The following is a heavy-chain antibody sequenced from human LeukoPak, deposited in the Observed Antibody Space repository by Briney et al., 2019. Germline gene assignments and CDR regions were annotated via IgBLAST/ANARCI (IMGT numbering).Heavy chain of an antibody. J-gene: IGHJ4*02. D-gene: IGHD3-3*01. Sequence: PSETLSLTCTVSGGSISSSSYYWGWIRQPPGKGLEWIGSIYYSGSTYYNPSLKSRVTISVDTSKNQFSLKLSSVTAADTAVYYCARHSKTYYDFWSGPQLPIYFDYWGQGTLATVSS. CDR3: ARHSKTYYDFWSGPQLPIYFDY. CDR2: IYYSGST. V-gene: IGHV4-39*01. CDR1: GGSISSSSYY.